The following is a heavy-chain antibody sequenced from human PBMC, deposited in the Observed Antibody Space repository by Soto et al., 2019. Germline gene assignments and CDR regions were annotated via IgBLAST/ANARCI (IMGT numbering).Heavy chain of an antibody. CDR3: AKNYYDSSLGY. J-gene: IGHJ4*02. D-gene: IGHD3-22*01. Sequence: ASVKVACKASGYTFTSYGISWVRQAPGQGLEWMGWISAYNGNTNYAQKFQGRVTITADESTSTAYMELSSLRSEDTAVYYCAKNYYDSSLGYWGQGTLVTVSS. CDR1: GYTFTSYG. V-gene: IGHV1-18*01. CDR2: ISAYNGNT.